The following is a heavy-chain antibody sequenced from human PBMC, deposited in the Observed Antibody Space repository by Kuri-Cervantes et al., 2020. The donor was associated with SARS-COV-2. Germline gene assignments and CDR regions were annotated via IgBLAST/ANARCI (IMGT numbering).Heavy chain of an antibody. CDR1: GFTFSSYA. V-gene: IGHV3-23*01. J-gene: IGHJ6*03. CDR3: AKLGSSPGYYYYMDV. D-gene: IGHD6-6*01. CDR2: ISGSGGSR. Sequence: GESLKISCAASGFTFSSYAMSWVRQAPGKGLEWVSGISGSGGSRYYADSVKGRFTISRDNSKNTLYLQMNSLRAEDTAVYYCAKLGSSPGYYYYMDVWGKGTTVTVSS.